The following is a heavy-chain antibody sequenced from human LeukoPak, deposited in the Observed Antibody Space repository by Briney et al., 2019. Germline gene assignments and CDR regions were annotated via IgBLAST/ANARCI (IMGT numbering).Heavy chain of an antibody. Sequence: PGGSLRLSCAASGFNVSNYAVSWIRQAPGKGLEWVSGISGSDGRTYNADSVKGRFTISRDDSKNTLYLQMNSLRAEDTAVYYCAKGQCSSISCYLGWFDPWGQGTLVTVSS. CDR1: GFNVSNYA. CDR2: ISGSDGRT. CDR3: AKGQCSSISCYLGWFDP. J-gene: IGHJ5*02. D-gene: IGHD2-2*01. V-gene: IGHV3-23*01.